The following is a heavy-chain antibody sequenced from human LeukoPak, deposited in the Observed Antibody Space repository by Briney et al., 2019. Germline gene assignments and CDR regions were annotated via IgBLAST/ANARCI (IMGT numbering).Heavy chain of an antibody. D-gene: IGHD6-6*01. Sequence: SETLSLTCTVSGGSISSYYWSWIRQPPGKGLEWLGYIYYSGSTNYNPSLKSRVTISVDTSKNQFSLKLSSVTAADTAVYYCARSEGIAAAPFDYWGQGTLVTVSS. V-gene: IGHV4-59*01. CDR1: GGSISSYY. J-gene: IGHJ4*02. CDR3: ARSEGIAAAPFDY. CDR2: IYYSGST.